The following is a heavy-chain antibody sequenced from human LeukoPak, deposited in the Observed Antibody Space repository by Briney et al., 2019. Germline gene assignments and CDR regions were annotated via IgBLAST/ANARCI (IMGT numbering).Heavy chain of an antibody. D-gene: IGHD5-12*01. CDR2: IYYSGST. CDR1: GGSISSYY. CDR3: AREERWLQFKDAFDI. Sequence: PSETLSLTCTVSGGSISSYYWSWIRQPPGKGLEWIGHIYYSGSTNYNPSLKSRVTISVDTSKNQFSLKLSSVTAADTAVYYCAREERWLQFKDAFDIWGQGTMVTVSS. V-gene: IGHV4-59*01. J-gene: IGHJ3*02.